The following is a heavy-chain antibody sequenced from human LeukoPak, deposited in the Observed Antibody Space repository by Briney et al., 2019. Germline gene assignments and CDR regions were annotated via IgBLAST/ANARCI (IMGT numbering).Heavy chain of an antibody. CDR1: AFSFSSYG. V-gene: IGHV3-33*01. D-gene: IGHD3-22*01. CDR3: ARDLGYSPDY. Sequence: QTGGSLRLSCAASAFSFSSYGMHWVRQAPGKGLEWVAVIWSDGSIKFYGDSVKGRFTISRDNSKNTLYLQMDSLRAEDTAVYYCARDLGYSPDYWGQGTLVTVSS. CDR2: IWSDGSIK. J-gene: IGHJ4*02.